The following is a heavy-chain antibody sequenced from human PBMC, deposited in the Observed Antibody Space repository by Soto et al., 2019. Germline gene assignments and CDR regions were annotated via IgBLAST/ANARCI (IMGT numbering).Heavy chain of an antibody. CDR2: MKPNTGNS. D-gene: IGHD1-1*01. V-gene: IGHV1-8*01. Sequence: ASVKVSCKASGYTFTSYDIYWVRQATGQGLEWMGWMKPNTGNSGYAQKFQGRVTMTSDTSISTAHMELSSLRSEDTAVYYCARRAETNGWNGFGADKYYFDFWGRGTLVTVSS. CDR1: GYTFTSYD. CDR3: ARRAETNGWNGFGADKYYFDF. J-gene: IGHJ4*02.